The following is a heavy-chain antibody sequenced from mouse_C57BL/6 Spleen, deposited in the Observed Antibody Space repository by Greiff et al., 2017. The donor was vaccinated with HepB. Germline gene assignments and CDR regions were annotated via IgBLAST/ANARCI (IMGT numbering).Heavy chain of an antibody. CDR3: AREDTTVSPWFAY. CDR1: GYSITSGYY. Sequence: EVQLVESGPGLVKPSQSLSLTCSVTGYSITSGYYWNWIRQFPGNKLEWMGYISYDGSNNYNPSLKNRISITRDTSKNQFFLKLNSVTTEDTATYYCAREDTTVSPWFAYWGQGTLVTVSA. V-gene: IGHV3-6*01. D-gene: IGHD1-1*01. J-gene: IGHJ3*01. CDR2: ISYDGSN.